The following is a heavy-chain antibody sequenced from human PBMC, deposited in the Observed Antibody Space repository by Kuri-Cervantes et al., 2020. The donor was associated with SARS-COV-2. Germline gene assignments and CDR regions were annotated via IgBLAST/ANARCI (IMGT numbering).Heavy chain of an antibody. CDR3: AKDISQGITIPADAFDI. V-gene: IGHV3-21*01. CDR1: GFTFSSYS. D-gene: IGHD3-3*01. CDR2: ISSSSSYI. J-gene: IGHJ3*02. Sequence: GESLKISCAASGFTFSSYSMNWVRQAPGKGLEWVSSISSSSSYIYYADSVKGRFTISRDNAKNSLYLQTNSLRAEDTAAYYCAKDISQGITIPADAFDIWGQGTMVTVSS.